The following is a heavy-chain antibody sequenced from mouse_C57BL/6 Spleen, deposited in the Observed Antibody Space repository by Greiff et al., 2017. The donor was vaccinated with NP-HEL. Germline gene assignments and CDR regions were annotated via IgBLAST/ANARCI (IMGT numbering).Heavy chain of an antibody. D-gene: IGHD6-2*01. V-gene: IGHV1-50*01. CDR3: ARGSPSSMDY. J-gene: IGHJ4*01. CDR1: GYTFTSYW. CDR2: IDPSDSYT. Sequence: QVQLQQPGAELVKPGASVKLSCKASGYTFTSYWMQWVKQRPGQGLEWIGEIDPSDSYTNYNQKFKGKATLTVDTSSSTAYMQLSSLTSEDSAVYYCARGSPSSMDYWGQGTSVTVSS.